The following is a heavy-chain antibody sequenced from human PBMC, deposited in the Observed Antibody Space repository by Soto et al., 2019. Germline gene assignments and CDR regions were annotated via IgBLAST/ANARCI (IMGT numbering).Heavy chain of an antibody. Sequence: QVQLVQSGAAVKKPGASVRVSCRASGYTFPTYGIAWVRQAPGQGREWMGWISVYNGFTHYAQKFRGRVTVTAETSTSTVYMELRSLTSDDTAVYYCAREFEGQSSSWPFDYWGQGTLVTVAS. V-gene: IGHV1-18*01. D-gene: IGHD6-13*01. CDR1: GYTFPTYG. CDR3: AREFEGQSSSWPFDY. J-gene: IGHJ4*02. CDR2: ISVYNGFT.